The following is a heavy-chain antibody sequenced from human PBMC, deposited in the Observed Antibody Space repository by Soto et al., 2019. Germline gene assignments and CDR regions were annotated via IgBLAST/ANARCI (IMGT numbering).Heavy chain of an antibody. Sequence: SETLSLTCAVYGGSFSGYYWTWIRQPPGTGLEWIGEINHSGSTNYNPSLKSRVTISVDTSKNQFSLKLRSVTAADTSVYYCARLGGYYQPFDYWAHGALVNVS. V-gene: IGHV4-34*01. CDR2: INHSGST. D-gene: IGHD3-22*01. CDR3: ARLGGYYQPFDY. CDR1: GGSFSGYY. J-gene: IGHJ4*03.